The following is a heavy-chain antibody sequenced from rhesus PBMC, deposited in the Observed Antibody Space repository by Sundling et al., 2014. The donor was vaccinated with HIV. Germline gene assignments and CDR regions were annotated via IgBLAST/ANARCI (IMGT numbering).Heavy chain of an antibody. D-gene: IGHD5-42*01. CDR1: GGSISDSYR. CDR3: ARERGSRVDF. Sequence: QVQLQESGPGLLKPSETLSLTCAVSGGSISDSYRWNWIRQPPGKGLEWIGYIYGSRANTNYNRSLKSRVTISKDTSKNQFSLNLISVTAADTAVYYCARERGSRVDFWGQGVLVTVSS. J-gene: IGHJ4*01. CDR2: IYGSRANT. V-gene: IGHV4S10*01.